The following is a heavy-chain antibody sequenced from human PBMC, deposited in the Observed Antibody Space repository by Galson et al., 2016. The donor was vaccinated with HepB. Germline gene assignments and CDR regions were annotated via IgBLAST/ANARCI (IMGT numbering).Heavy chain of an antibody. CDR3: SRHSLRGSANLDF. CDR2: IRSKTNGYAT. J-gene: IGHJ4*02. CDR1: ELTISGSA. Sequence: SLRLSCAASELTISGSAMHWVRQAPGKGLEWVGRIRSKTNGYATAYAAFVKGRFTISRDDSKNMAYLEMNSLETDDTAVYYCSRHSLRGSANLDFWGQGTLVTVSS. D-gene: IGHD3-10*01. V-gene: IGHV3-73*01.